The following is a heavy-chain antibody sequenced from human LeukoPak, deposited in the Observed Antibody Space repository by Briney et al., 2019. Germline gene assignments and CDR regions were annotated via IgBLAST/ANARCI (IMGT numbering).Heavy chain of an antibody. V-gene: IGHV3-9*01. CDR2: ISWNSGSI. CDR1: GFTFDDYA. CDR3: AKDIRGTYFVDY. Sequence: PGRSLRLSCAASGFTFDDYAMHWVRQAPGKGLEWVSGISWNSGSIGYADSVKGRFTISRDNAKNSLYLQMNSLRAEDTALYYCAKDIRGTYFVDYWGQGTLVTVSS. J-gene: IGHJ4*02. D-gene: IGHD1-26*01.